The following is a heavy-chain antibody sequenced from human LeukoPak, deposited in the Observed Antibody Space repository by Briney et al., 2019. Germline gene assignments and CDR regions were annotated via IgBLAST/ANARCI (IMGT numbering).Heavy chain of an antibody. D-gene: IGHD6-13*01. CDR3: ARETSSWHPMDS. V-gene: IGHV3-48*01. CDR1: GFSLSDYS. CDR2: ISSSGSPI. Sequence: GGSLRLSCAASGFSLSDYSMNWVRQAPGKGLEWVSYISSSGSPIYYADSLKGRFTISRDNAKNSLYLQINSLRVEDTAVYYCARETSSWHPMDSWGQGTLVTVSS. J-gene: IGHJ4*02.